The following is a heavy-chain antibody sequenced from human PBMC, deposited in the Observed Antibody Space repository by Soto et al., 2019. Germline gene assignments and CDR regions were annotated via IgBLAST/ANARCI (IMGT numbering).Heavy chain of an antibody. CDR2: LNPNSGDT. CDR1: GYTFSSYD. V-gene: IGHV1-8*01. D-gene: IGHD3-10*01. J-gene: IGHJ4*02. Sequence: QVQLVQSGAEVKKPGASVKVSCKASGYTFSSYDINWVRQATGQGLEWMGWLNPNSGDTGYAQKFQGRVTLTRNTSLNTAYIDPSRLTSGDTAVYYSATSGGGLHLYWGQGTLVTVSS. CDR3: ATSGGGLHLY.